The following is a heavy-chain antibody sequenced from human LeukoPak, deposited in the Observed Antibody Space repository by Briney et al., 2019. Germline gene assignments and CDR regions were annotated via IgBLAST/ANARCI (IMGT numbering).Heavy chain of an antibody. Sequence: VKVSCKASGGTFSSYAISWVRQAPGQGLEWMGRIIPILGIANYAQKFPGRVTITADKSTSTAYMELSSLRSEDTAVYYCARAVEYSSFGEPSWFDPWGQGTLVTVSS. CDR2: IIPILGIA. V-gene: IGHV1-69*04. CDR1: GGTFSSYA. J-gene: IGHJ5*02. D-gene: IGHD6-6*01. CDR3: ARAVEYSSFGEPSWFDP.